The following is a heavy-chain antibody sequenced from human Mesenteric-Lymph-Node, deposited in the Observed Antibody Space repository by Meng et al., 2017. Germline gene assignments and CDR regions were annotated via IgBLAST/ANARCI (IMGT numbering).Heavy chain of an antibody. CDR2: ISAYNGNT. J-gene: IGHJ4*02. CDR1: GYSFSNFG. Sequence: QVQLVQSGAEVKKPGASVKVSCKASGYSFSNFGISRVRQAPGQGLEWMGWISAYNGNTEYVQKFQGRVTMTTDTSTSTAYMELRSLRSDDTAVYFCARDFNYFDSGAYWGQGTLVTVSS. V-gene: IGHV1-18*01. CDR3: ARDFNYFDSGAY. D-gene: IGHD3-22*01.